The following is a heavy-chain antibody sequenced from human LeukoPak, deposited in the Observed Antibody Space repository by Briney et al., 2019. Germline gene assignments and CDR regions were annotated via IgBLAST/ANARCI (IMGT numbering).Heavy chain of an antibody. V-gene: IGHV1-2*02. J-gene: IGHJ3*02. CDR1: GYTFTSYD. CDR3: ARGGSGWFDAFDI. CDR2: INPNSGGT. Sequence: ASVKVSCKASGYTFTSYDINWVRQATGQGLEWMGWINPNSGGTNYAQKFQGRVTMTRDTSISTAYMELSRLRSDGTAVYYCARGGSGWFDAFDIWGQGTMVTVSS. D-gene: IGHD6-19*01.